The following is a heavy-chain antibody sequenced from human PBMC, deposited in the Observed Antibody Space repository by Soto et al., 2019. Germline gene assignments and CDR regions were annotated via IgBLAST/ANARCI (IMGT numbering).Heavy chain of an antibody. CDR1: GGSFSGYY. CDR3: ARVSSGVGATDY. D-gene: IGHD1-26*01. V-gene: IGHV4-34*01. CDR2: LNHSGST. Sequence: SETLSLTCAVYGGSFSGYYWSWIRQPPGKGLDGMGELNHSGSTNYNPSLKSRATISVDTSKNQFSLKLSSVTAADTAVYYCARVSSGVGATDYWGQGTLVTVSS. J-gene: IGHJ4*02.